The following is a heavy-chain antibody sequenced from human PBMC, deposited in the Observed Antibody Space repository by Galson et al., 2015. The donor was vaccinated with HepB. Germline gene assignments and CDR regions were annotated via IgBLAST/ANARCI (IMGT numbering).Heavy chain of an antibody. Sequence: SVKVSCKASGGTFSSYAISWVRQAPGQGLEWMGGIIPIFGTANYAQKFQGRVTITADESTSTAYMELSSLRSEDTAVYYCARDGYDYGDSNRGGGMDVWGQGTTVTVSS. J-gene: IGHJ6*02. D-gene: IGHD4-17*01. V-gene: IGHV1-69*13. CDR1: GGTFSSYA. CDR2: IIPIFGTA. CDR3: ARDGYDYGDSNRGGGMDV.